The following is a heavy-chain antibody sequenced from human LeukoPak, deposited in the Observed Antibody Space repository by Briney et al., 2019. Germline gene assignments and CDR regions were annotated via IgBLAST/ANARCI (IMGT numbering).Heavy chain of an antibody. CDR2: ISPTGSTT. Sequence: GGSLRLSCTASGFSFSGHWMHWARQLPGKGLVWVSRISPTGSTTSYADSVKGRFTVSRDNAKNTLYLQVNNLRADDTAVYYCARGPNSNWSGLDFWGQGTLLTVSS. CDR3: ARGPNSNWSGLDF. CDR1: GFSFSGHW. V-gene: IGHV3-74*01. D-gene: IGHD6-6*01. J-gene: IGHJ4*02.